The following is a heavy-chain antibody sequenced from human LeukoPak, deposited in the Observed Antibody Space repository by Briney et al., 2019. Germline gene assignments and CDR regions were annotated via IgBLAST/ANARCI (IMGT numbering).Heavy chain of an antibody. CDR1: GGXISSYY. V-gene: IGHV4-59*08. Sequence: SETLSLTCTVSGGXISSYYWSWIRQPPGKGLEWIGYVYYTGDTNYNPSLKSRVTMSTDTSKNQLYLKLSSVTAADTAVYYCARSRFGELSAFADPWGQGALVTVSS. CDR3: ARSRFGELSAFADP. CDR2: VYYTGDT. D-gene: IGHD3-10*01. J-gene: IGHJ5*02.